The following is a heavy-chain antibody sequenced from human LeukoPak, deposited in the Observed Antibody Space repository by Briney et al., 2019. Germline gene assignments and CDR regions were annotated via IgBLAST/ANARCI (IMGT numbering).Heavy chain of an antibody. CDR1: GFTFNNYW. D-gene: IGHD1-14*01. V-gene: IGHV3-74*01. J-gene: IGHJ4*02. Sequence: GGSLRLSWAASGFTFNNYWMHWVRQAPGQGLVWVSCINSDVSNTSYADYVKGRFTISTDTATNTLYLQVNCLIAEATAVYYCTRSQNRWAWGQGNLVTVSS. CDR3: TRSQNRWA. CDR2: INSDVSNT.